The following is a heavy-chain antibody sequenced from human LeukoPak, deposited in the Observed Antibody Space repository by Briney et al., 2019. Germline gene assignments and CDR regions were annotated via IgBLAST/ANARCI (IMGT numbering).Heavy chain of an antibody. CDR2: IYHSGST. D-gene: IGHD3-3*01. J-gene: IGHJ5*02. Sequence: SETLSLTCTVSSDSISSYYWSWIRQPPGKGLEWIGYIYHSGSTYYNPSLKSRVTISVDRSKNQFSLKLSSVTAADTAVYYCARISWYYDFWSGSGWFDPWGQGTLVTVSS. CDR1: SDSISSYY. CDR3: ARISWYYDFWSGSGWFDP. V-gene: IGHV4-59*12.